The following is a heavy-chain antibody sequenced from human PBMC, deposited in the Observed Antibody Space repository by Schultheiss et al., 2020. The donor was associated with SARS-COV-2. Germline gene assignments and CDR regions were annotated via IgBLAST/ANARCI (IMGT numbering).Heavy chain of an antibody. Sequence: GGSLRLSCAASGFTFSSYSMNWVRQAPGKGLEWVSSISSSSSYIYYADSVKGRFTISRDNAKNSLYLQMNSLRAEDTAVYYCAKEGSKIVDYWGQGTLVTVSS. D-gene: IGHD3-22*01. CDR2: ISSSSSYI. V-gene: IGHV3-21*01. J-gene: IGHJ4*02. CDR1: GFTFSSYS. CDR3: AKEGSKIVDY.